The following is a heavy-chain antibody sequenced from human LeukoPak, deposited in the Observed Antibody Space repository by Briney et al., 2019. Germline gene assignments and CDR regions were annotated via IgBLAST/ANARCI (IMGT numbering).Heavy chain of an antibody. CDR1: GGTFSSYA. J-gene: IGHJ4*02. Sequence: SVKVSCKASGGTFSSYAISWVRQAPGQGLEWMGRIIPILGIANYAQKFQGRVTITADKSTGTAYMELSSLRSEDTAVYYCARTCGGANAAFDYWGQGTLVTVSS. CDR3: ARTCGGANAAFDY. V-gene: IGHV1-69*04. CDR2: IIPILGIA.